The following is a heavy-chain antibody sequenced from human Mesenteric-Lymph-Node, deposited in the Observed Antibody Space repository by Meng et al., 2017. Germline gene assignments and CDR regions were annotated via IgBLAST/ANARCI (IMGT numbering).Heavy chain of an antibody. D-gene: IGHD3-9*01. V-gene: IGHV3-7*01. J-gene: IGHJ2*01. Sequence: GGSLRLSCTASGFTFGDYAMSWVRQAPGKGLEWVAKIGEDGGEKHYADSVKGRFTISRDNAKNSLYLQMNSLRAEDTAVYYCARISTYYDILKDWYFDLWGRGTLVTVSS. CDR2: IGEDGGEK. CDR1: GFTFGDYA. CDR3: ARISTYYDILKDWYFDL.